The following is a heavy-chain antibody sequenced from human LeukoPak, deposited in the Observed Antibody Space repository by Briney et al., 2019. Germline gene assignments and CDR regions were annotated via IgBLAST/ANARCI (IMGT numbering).Heavy chain of an antibody. V-gene: IGHV4-61*02. CDR2: IYTSGST. D-gene: IGHD5-24*01. J-gene: IGHJ4*02. CDR1: GGSISSGSHY. Sequence: KASETLSLTCTVSGGSISSGSHYWSWTRQPAGKGLEWIGRIYTSGSTNYNPSLKSRVTISLDTSKNQFSLRLSSVTAADTAVYYCARTAPGEDGYNSFDYWGQGTLVTVSS. CDR3: ARTAPGEDGYNSFDY.